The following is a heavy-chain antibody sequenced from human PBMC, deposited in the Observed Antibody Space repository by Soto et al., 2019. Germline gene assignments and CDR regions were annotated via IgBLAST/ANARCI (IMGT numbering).Heavy chain of an antibody. Sequence: GGSLRLSCAVSGFTVSNNYMSWVRQAPGKGLEGVSVIYSGGYTAYGDSVKGRFTISRDNSKNTLYPQMNSLRAEDTAVYYCAKDQVLRSYFDYWGQGTLVTVSS. CDR1: GFTVSNNY. V-gene: IGHV3-53*01. CDR3: AKDQVLRSYFDY. D-gene: IGHD4-17*01. CDR2: IYSGGYT. J-gene: IGHJ4*02.